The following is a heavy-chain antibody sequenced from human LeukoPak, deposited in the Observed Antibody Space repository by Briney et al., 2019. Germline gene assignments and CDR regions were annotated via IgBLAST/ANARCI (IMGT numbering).Heavy chain of an antibody. D-gene: IGHD3-10*01. V-gene: IGHV4-39*01. CDR1: GGSISSSSYY. CDR3: ARHISVYARVRGVITRFDP. CDR2: IYYSRST. J-gene: IGHJ5*02. Sequence: PSETLSLTCSVSGGSISSSSYYWGWIRQPPGKGLEWIGSIYYSRSTYYNPSLKSRVTISVDTSKNQFSLKLSSVTAADTAVYYCARHISVYARVRGVITRFDPWGQGTLVTVSS.